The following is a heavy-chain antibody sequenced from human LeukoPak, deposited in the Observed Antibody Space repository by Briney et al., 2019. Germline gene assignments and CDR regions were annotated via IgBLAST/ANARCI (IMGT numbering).Heavy chain of an antibody. CDR1: GYTFTSYG. V-gene: IGHV1-18*01. D-gene: IGHD1-26*01. CDR2: ISAYNGNT. CDR3: ARDSGVIVGATTDY. J-gene: IGHJ4*02. Sequence: ASEKVSCKASGYTFTSYGISWVRQAPGQGLEWMGWISAYNGNTNYAQKLQGRVTMTTDTSTSTAYMELRSLRSDDTAVYYCARDSGVIVGATTDYWGQGTLVTVSS.